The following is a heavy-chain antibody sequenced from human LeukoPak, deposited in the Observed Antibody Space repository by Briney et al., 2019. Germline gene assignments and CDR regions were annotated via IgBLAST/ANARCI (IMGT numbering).Heavy chain of an antibody. CDR3: ARAPFF. Sequence: PSETLSLTCTVSGXSINSYYGSWIRQPPGKGLEWIGYIYYSGNTNYNPSLKSRVTISVDTSKNKFYLKLTSVTAADTAVYYCARAPFFWGQGTLVTVSS. CDR2: IYYSGNT. D-gene: IGHD2/OR15-2a*01. J-gene: IGHJ4*02. V-gene: IGHV4-59*01. CDR1: GXSINSYY.